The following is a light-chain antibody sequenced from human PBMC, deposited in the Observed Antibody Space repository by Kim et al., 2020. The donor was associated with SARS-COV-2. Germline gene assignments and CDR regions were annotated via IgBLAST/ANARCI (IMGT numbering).Light chain of an antibody. CDR3: QTWGAGIHWV. CDR1: SGNSTYT. J-gene: IGLJ3*02. CDR2: LHSDGSH. V-gene: IGLV4-69*01. Sequence: VEITCTLSSGNSTYTIAWHQQHPEKGPRFLMKLHSDGSHSKGDGIPDRFSGSSSGAERYLTISSLQSEDEADYYCQTWGAGIHWVFGGGTKLIVL.